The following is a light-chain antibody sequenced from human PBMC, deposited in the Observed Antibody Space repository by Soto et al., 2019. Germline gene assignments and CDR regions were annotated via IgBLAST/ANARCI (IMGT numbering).Light chain of an antibody. J-gene: IGLJ3*02. Sequence: QSALTQPASVSGSPGQSTTISCTGTSNNIGSYYLVSWYQQHPGRAPKLIIYEDFKRPSGVSNRFSTSKSGNTASLTISGLQAEDEADYYCCSYVGGWVFGGGTKVTVL. V-gene: IGLV2-23*01. CDR3: CSYVGGWV. CDR1: SNNIGSYYL. CDR2: EDF.